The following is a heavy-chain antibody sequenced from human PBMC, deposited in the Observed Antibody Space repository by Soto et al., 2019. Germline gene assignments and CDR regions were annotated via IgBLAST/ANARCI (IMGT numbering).Heavy chain of an antibody. D-gene: IGHD3-10*01. J-gene: IGHJ4*02. V-gene: IGHV3-11*01. CDR2: ISGSGSTI. CDR1: GFTFSVYA. Sequence: GGSLRLSCAASGFTFSVYAMSWVRQAPGKGLEWVSGISGSGSTIYYADSVKGRFTISRDNAKNSLYLQMNSLRAEDTAVYYCATSSGSFRGAFDYWGQGTLVTVSS. CDR3: ATSSGSFRGAFDY.